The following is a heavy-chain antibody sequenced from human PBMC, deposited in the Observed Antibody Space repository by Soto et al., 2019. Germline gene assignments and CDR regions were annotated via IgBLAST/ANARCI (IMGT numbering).Heavy chain of an antibody. V-gene: IGHV4-34*01. CDR2: INHSGST. Sequence: NHSDSMSLTRAVYSGSFRGYYWSWIRQPPGKGLEWIGEINHSGSTNYNPSLKSRVTISVDTSKNQFSLKLSSVTAADTAVYYCARGLFLLSWNYRYYYYGMDVWGQGTTVTVSS. CDR3: ARGLFLLSWNYRYYYYGMDV. J-gene: IGHJ6*02. CDR1: SGSFRGYY. D-gene: IGHD1-7*01.